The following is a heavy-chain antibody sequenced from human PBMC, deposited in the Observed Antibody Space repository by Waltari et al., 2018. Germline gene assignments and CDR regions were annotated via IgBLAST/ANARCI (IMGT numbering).Heavy chain of an antibody. J-gene: IGHJ4*02. V-gene: IGHV3-74*01. CDR3: TRAGYYRFDY. CDR1: GFTFRSYW. D-gene: IGHD3-9*01. Sequence: EVQLVESGGGFVQPGGSLRLSCVASGFTFRSYWMHWVRQAPGKGLVWVSRINNDGTSTSCADSVKGRFTISRDNAKNTLYLQMNSLRAEDTAVYYCTRAGYYRFDYWGQGTLATVSS. CDR2: INNDGTST.